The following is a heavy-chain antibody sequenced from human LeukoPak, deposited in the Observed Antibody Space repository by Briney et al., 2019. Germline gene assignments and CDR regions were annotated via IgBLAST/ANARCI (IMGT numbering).Heavy chain of an antibody. CDR2: IYYSGST. CDR1: GASMSSNY. D-gene: IGHD6-13*01. Sequence: SETLSLTCNVSGASMSSNYWSWIRQPPGKGLEWIGYIYYSGSTKYNPSLKSRVTMSIDTSKNQFSLNPKSVTAADTAVYYCALDSSGWSDDSFDIWGHGTMVTVSS. V-gene: IGHV4-59*01. CDR3: ALDSSGWSDDSFDI. J-gene: IGHJ3*02.